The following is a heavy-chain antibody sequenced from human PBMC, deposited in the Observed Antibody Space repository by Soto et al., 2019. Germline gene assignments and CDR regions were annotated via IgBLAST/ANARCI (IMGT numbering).Heavy chain of an antibody. CDR3: APPYSGGKYY. V-gene: IGHV1-46*01. D-gene: IGHD2-15*01. Sequence: ASVKVSCKASGGTFSSYAISWVRQAPGQGLEWMGIINPSGGSTSYAQKFQGRVTMTRDTSTSTVYMELSSLRSEDTAVYYCAPPYSGGKYYWGQGPLVTVS. CDR1: GGTFSSYA. J-gene: IGHJ4*02. CDR2: INPSGGST.